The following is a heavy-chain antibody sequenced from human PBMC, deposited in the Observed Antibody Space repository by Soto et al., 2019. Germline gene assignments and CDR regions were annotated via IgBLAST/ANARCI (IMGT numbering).Heavy chain of an antibody. CDR1: GFTFNTYT. V-gene: IGHV3-21*01. Sequence: EVQLVESGGGLVKPGGSLRLSCAASGFTFNTYTMNWVRQAPGKGLEWVSSISSRSIYIYYADSVTGRFTITRDDARNSLYLQMNSLRAEDTAAYYCAREEVSRPNTYHGLDVWGQGTTVTVFS. CDR3: AREEVSRPNTYHGLDV. CDR2: ISSRSIYI. J-gene: IGHJ6*02.